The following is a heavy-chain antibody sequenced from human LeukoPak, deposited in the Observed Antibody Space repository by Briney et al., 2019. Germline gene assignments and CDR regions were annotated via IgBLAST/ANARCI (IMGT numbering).Heavy chain of an antibody. J-gene: IGHJ4*02. CDR2: INPNSGGT. D-gene: IGHD2-15*01. Sequence: ASVKVSCKASGYTFTGYYIHWVRQAPGQGLEWMGWINPNSGGTNYAQKFQGRVTMTRDTSISTAYMELNRLRSDDTAVYYCARGRGYCSGGNCYLNPLDYWGQGTLVTVSS. CDR3: ARGRGYCSGGNCYLNPLDY. CDR1: GYTFTGYY. V-gene: IGHV1-2*02.